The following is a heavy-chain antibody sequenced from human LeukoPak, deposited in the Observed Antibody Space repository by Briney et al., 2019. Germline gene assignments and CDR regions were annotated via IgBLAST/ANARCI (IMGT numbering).Heavy chain of an antibody. CDR3: ARDPERWGNYCDH. CDR1: GFTFSSYG. CDR2: TWYDGTNK. D-gene: IGHD7-27*01. J-gene: IGHJ4*02. Sequence: GRSLRLSCVASGFTFSSYGMHWVRQAPGKGLEWVAVTWYDGTNKYYADSVKGRFTISRDNSKNTLFLQMNSLRAGDTAVYYCARDPERWGNYCDHWGQGTLVTVSS. V-gene: IGHV3-33*01.